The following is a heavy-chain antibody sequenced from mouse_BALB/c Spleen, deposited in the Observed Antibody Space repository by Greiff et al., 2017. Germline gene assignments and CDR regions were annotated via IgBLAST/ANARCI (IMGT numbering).Heavy chain of an antibody. CDR3: AIDYRYPDY. Sequence: EVQLQQSGPGLVKPSQSLSLTCTVTGYSINSDYAWNWIRQFPGNKLEWMCYISYSGSTSYNTSLKSRISITRDTSKNQFFLQLNSVTTEDTATYYFAIDYRYPDYWGQGTTLTVSS. CDR1: GYSINSDYA. V-gene: IGHV3-2*02. D-gene: IGHD2-14*01. J-gene: IGHJ2*01. CDR2: ISYSGST.